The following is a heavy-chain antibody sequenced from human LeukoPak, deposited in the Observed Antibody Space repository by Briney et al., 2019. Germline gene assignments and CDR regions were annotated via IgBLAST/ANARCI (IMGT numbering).Heavy chain of an antibody. D-gene: IGHD4-23*01. CDR1: GFTFSDYY. CDR2: ISSSSSYT. Sequence: GGSLRLSCAASGFTFSDYYMSWIRQAPGKGLEWVSYISSSSSYTNYADSVKGRFTISRDNAKNSLYLQMNSLRAEDTAVYYCARDSDDYGGKGRAFDTWGQGTMVTVSS. J-gene: IGHJ3*02. CDR3: ARDSDDYGGKGRAFDT. V-gene: IGHV3-11*05.